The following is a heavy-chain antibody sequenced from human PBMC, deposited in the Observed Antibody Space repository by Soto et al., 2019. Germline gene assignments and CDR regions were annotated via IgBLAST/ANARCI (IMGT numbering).Heavy chain of an antibody. D-gene: IGHD2-2*01. V-gene: IGHV4-30-2*01. CDR3: ARVPDR. CDR2: IYHSGST. CDR1: VGSIRSGGYS. Sequence: QLHLQEPDSGLVKPSQTLSLTSAVSVGSIRSGGYSWSWFRQPPGKGLEWIGYIYHSGSTYYNPSLKSRVTISVDRSKNQFSLKLSSVTAADTAVYYCARVPDRWGQGTLVTVSS. J-gene: IGHJ5*02.